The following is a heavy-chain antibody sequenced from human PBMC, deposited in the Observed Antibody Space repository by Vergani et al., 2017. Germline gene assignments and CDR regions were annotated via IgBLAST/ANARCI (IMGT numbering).Heavy chain of an antibody. D-gene: IGHD6-19*01. CDR2: INTNTGNP. CDR3: AREMAVAGEYLDY. CDR1: GGTFSSYS. V-gene: IGHV7-4-1*02. Sequence: QVQLVQSGAEVKKPGSSVKVSCKASGGTFSSYSISWVRQAPGQGLEWMGWINTNTGNPTYAQGFTGRFVFSLDTSVSTAYLQISSLKAEDTAVYYCAREMAVAGEYLDYWGQGTLVTVSS. J-gene: IGHJ4*02.